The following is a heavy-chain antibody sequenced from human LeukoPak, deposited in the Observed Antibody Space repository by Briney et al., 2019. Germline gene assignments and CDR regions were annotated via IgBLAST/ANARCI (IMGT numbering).Heavy chain of an antibody. CDR1: GFTFSSYA. V-gene: IGHV3-23*01. CDR3: AKDGTWCSSTSCYAGD. CDR2: ISGSGGNT. Sequence: GGSLRLSCAASGFTFSSYAMSWVRQAPGKGLEWVSTISGSGGNTYYADSVKGRFTISRDNSKNTLYLQMNSLRAEDTAVFYCAKDGTWCSSTSCYAGDWAQGTLVAVPS. J-gene: IGHJ4*02. D-gene: IGHD2-2*01.